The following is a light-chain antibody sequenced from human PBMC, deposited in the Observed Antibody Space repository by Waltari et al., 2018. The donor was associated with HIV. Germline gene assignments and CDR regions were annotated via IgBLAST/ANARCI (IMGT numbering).Light chain of an antibody. CDR1: SSNIENDN. CDR2: KDT. J-gene: IGLJ1*01. CDR3: VGWDSRLSGYV. Sequence: QSVLTQPPSASGTPGPRVTIPCSGSSSNIENDNVYWYQQLTGAAPRLLIYKDTQRPSGVPDRFTGSKSGTSASLAISGLRSEDEADYYCVGWDSRLSGYVFGSGTKVTVL. V-gene: IGLV1-47*01.